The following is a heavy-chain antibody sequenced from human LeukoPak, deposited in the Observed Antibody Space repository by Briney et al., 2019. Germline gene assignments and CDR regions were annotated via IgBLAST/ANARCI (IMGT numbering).Heavy chain of an antibody. CDR2: ISNSGSTI. V-gene: IGHV3-11*01. Sequence: GGSLRLSCAASGFTFSDYYMTWIRQAPGKGLEWVSYISNSGSTIYYADSVKGGFTISRDNGKNSLYLQMNSLRAEDTAVYYCAREHTSGTYYIDYWGQGTLVTVSS. J-gene: IGHJ4*02. CDR1: GFTFSDYY. CDR3: AREHTSGTYYIDY. D-gene: IGHD1-26*01.